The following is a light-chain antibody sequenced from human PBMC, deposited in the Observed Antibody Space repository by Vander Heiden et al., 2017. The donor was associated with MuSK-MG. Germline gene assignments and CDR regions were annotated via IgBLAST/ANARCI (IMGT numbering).Light chain of an antibody. Sequence: EIVMTQSPATLSVSPGERATLSCRASQSVSSNVAWYQQKPGQAPRLLIYGASTRATGIPARFSGSGSGTEFTLTISSLQSEDFAVYYCQQDNNWPLTFGGGTKVXIK. CDR1: QSVSSN. J-gene: IGKJ4*01. V-gene: IGKV3-15*01. CDR2: GAS. CDR3: QQDNNWPLT.